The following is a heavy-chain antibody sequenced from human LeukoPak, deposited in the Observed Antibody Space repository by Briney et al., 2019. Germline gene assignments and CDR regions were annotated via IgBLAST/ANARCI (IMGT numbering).Heavy chain of an antibody. Sequence: ASVKVSCKASGYTFTRYYMHWVRQAPGQGLEGMGWINPNSGGTVYAQKSQGRVTMTRDTSISTAYMELSRLTSDDTAVYYCARVLGSGSFYAYWGQGTLVAVSS. CDR1: GYTFTRYY. V-gene: IGHV1-2*02. J-gene: IGHJ4*02. CDR2: INPNSGGT. CDR3: ARVLGSGSFYAY. D-gene: IGHD3-10*02.